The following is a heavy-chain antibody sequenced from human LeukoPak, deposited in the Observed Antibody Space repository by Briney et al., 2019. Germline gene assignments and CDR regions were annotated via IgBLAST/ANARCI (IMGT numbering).Heavy chain of an antibody. CDR3: ARAHSFSSWSYRYYYYGMDV. V-gene: IGHV3-7*01. Sequence: EGSLRLSCAASGFTFSSYWMSWVRQAPGKGLEWVANIKQDGSEKYYVDSVKGRFTISRDNAKNSLYLQMNSLRAEDTAVYYCARAHSFSSWSYRYYYYGMDVWGQGTTVTVSS. J-gene: IGHJ6*02. D-gene: IGHD6-13*01. CDR2: IKQDGSEK. CDR1: GFTFSSYW.